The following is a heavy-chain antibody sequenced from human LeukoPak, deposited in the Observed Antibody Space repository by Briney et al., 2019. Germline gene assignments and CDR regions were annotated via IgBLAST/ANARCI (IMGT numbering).Heavy chain of an antibody. CDR3: ATYKNQLRTVYFDY. CDR2: IKQDGSDK. Sequence: GGSLRLSCAASGFTFSSYWMSWVRQAPGKGLEWVANIKQDGSDKNYVDSVKGRFTISKDNAKNLLSLEMNGLRAEDTAVYYCATYKNQLRTVYFDYWGRGTLVTVSS. J-gene: IGHJ4*02. D-gene: IGHD1-1*01. V-gene: IGHV3-7*02. CDR1: GFTFSSYW.